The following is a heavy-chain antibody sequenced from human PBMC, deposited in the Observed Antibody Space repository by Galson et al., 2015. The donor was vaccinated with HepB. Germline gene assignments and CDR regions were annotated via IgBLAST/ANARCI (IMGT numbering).Heavy chain of an antibody. Sequence: SCAASGFTFSSYSMNWVRQAPGQGLEWVSSISSSSSYIYYADSVKGRFTISRDNAKNSLYLQMNSLRAEDTAVYYCARERRGIVGATWGADYGMDVWGQGTTVTVSS. CDR3: ARERRGIVGATWGADYGMDV. D-gene: IGHD1-26*01. V-gene: IGHV3-21*01. J-gene: IGHJ6*02. CDR1: GFTFSSYS. CDR2: ISSSSSYI.